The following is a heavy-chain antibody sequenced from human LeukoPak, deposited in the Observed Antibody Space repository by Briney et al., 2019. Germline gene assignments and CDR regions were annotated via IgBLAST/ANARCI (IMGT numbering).Heavy chain of an antibody. Sequence: GGSLRLSCAASGFTFSSYWMTWVRQAPGKGLEWVANINKDGSEKNYVDSVKGRFTTSRDNAKNSLYLQMNSLRAEDTAVYYCAKVGVAVAEDDYWGQGTLVTVSS. CDR2: INKDGSEK. CDR3: AKVGVAVAEDDY. V-gene: IGHV3-7*01. J-gene: IGHJ4*02. D-gene: IGHD6-19*01. CDR1: GFTFSSYW.